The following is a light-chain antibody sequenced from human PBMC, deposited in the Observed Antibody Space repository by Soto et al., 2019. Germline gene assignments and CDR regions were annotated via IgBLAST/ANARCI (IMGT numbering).Light chain of an antibody. CDR1: SGDVGGYTF. V-gene: IGLV2-14*01. CDR3: SSYTSSSTLGV. Sequence: QSVLTQPASVSGSPGQSITISCTGTSGDVGGYTFVSWYQQHPNKAPKLIIYEVTNRPSGVSDRFSGSKSGNTASLTISGLQAEDEAFYYCSSYTSSSTLGVFGGGTKLTVL. CDR2: EVT. J-gene: IGLJ3*02.